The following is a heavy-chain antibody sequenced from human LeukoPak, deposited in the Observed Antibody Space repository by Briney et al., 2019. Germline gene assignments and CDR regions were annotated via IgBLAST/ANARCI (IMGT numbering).Heavy chain of an antibody. D-gene: IGHD3-22*01. CDR2: ISYSGIT. Sequence: SETLSLTCTVSGGSISSNYWSWIRQPPGKGLEWIGYISYSGITNYNPSLKSRVTISVDTSKNQFSLKLSSVTAADTAVYYCARGHYYDSSGYRYYFDYWGQGTLVTVSS. CDR3: ARGHYYDSSGYRYYFDY. CDR1: GGSISSNY. J-gene: IGHJ4*02. V-gene: IGHV4-59*08.